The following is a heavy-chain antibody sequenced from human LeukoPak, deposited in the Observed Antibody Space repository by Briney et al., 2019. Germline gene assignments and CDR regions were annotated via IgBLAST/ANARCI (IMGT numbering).Heavy chain of an antibody. J-gene: IGHJ4*02. CDR1: GFTFSSYA. CDR2: ISGSGGST. CDR3: ARDNYYGSGSYSH. Sequence: GGSLRLSCAASGFTFSSYAMSWVRQAPGKGLEWVSAISGSGGSTYYADSVKGRFTISRDNAKNSLYLQMNSLRAEDTAVYYCARDNYYGSGSYSHWGQGTLVTVSS. V-gene: IGHV3-23*01. D-gene: IGHD3-10*01.